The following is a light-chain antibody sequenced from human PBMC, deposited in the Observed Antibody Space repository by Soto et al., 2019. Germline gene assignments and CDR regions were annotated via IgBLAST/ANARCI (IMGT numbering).Light chain of an antibody. CDR3: QKLNTLPFT. V-gene: IGKV1-9*01. CDR2: DES. CDR1: QDISSY. J-gene: IGKJ5*01. Sequence: DIQLTQSPSFLSASVGDRVTITCRASQDISSYLAWYQQKTGKAPKIMIYDESTLQSGVPSRLRGSGSGTELTLTISGLLPEDFATYHCQKLNTLPFTFGQGTRLEIK.